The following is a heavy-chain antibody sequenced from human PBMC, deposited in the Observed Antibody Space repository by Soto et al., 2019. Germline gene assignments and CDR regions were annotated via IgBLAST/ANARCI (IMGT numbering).Heavy chain of an antibody. CDR1: GFTFSSYG. J-gene: IGHJ4*02. CDR3: AKDKAYGGNPGIDY. CDR2: ISYDGSNK. D-gene: IGHD4-17*01. Sequence: GGSLRLSCAASGFTFSSYGMHWVRQAPGKGLEWVAVISYDGSNKYYADSVKGRFTISRDNSKNTLYLQMNSLRAEDTAVYYRAKDKAYGGNPGIDYWGQGTLVTVSS. V-gene: IGHV3-30*18.